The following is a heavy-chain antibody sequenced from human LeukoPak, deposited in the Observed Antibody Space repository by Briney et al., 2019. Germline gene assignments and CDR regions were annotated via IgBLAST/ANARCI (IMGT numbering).Heavy chain of an antibody. CDR2: INHSGST. J-gene: IGHJ4*02. D-gene: IGHD5-12*01. V-gene: IGHV4-34*01. CDR1: GGSFSGYY. CDR3: ATESGWLFDY. Sequence: ASETLSLTCAVYGGSFSGYYWSWIRQPPGKGLEWIGEINHSGSTNYNPSLKSRVTISVDTSKNQFSLKLSSVTAADTAVYYCATESGWLFDYRGQGTLVTVSS.